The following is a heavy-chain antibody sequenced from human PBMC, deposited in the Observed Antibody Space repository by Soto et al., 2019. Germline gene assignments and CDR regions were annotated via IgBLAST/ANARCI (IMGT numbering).Heavy chain of an antibody. V-gene: IGHV4-34*01. Sequence: QVQLQQWGAGLLKPSETLSLTCAVYGGYFSGYYWSWIRQPPGKGLEWIGEINHSGSTNYNPSLRSRVTLSVDTAKNQFSLKLRSVTAADTAVYYCARGQAKSSSLYGPKLNWFDPWGQGTLVTVSS. J-gene: IGHJ5*02. D-gene: IGHD6-13*01. CDR1: GGYFSGYY. CDR3: ARGQAKSSSLYGPKLNWFDP. CDR2: INHSGST.